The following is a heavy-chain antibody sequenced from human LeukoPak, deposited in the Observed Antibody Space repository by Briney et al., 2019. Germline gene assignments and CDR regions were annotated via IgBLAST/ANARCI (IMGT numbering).Heavy chain of an antibody. V-gene: IGHV4-39*01. J-gene: IGHJ4*02. D-gene: IGHD3-16*02. CDR1: GGSISSSSYY. CDR3: ACTYYDYAWGSYRIDY. CDR2: IYYSGST. Sequence: SETLSLTCTASGGSISSSSYYWGWIRQPPGKGLEWIGSIYYSGSTYYNPSLKSRVTISVDTSKNQFSLKLSSVTTADTAVYYCACTYYDYAWGSYRIDYWGQGTLVTVSS.